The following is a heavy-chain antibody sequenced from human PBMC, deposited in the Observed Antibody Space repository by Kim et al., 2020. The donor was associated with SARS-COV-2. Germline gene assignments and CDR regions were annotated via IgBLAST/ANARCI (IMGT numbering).Heavy chain of an antibody. CDR2: TYYRSKWYN. Sequence: SQTLSLTCAISGDSVSGDSVAWNWIRQSPSRGLEWLGRTYYRSKWYNDYAVSVKSRITISPDTSKNQFSLRLTSVTHEDTAVYYCGRDYEYSIDYWGQGTLVTVSS. J-gene: IGHJ4*02. CDR1: GDSVSGDSVA. CDR3: GRDYEYSIDY. D-gene: IGHD4-4*01. V-gene: IGHV6-1*01.